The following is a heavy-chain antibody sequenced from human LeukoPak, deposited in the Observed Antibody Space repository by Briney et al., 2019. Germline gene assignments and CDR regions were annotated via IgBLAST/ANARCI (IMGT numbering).Heavy chain of an antibody. J-gene: IGHJ3*02. D-gene: IGHD2-2*01. Sequence: GGSLRLSCAASGFNFNSYAMSWVRQAPGKGLEWVSRISGSIGVTYYADSVKGRFTISRDNSKNTLYVQMNSLRAGDTAVYYCARSVVVVSGAKFDAFDIWGQGTMVTVSS. V-gene: IGHV3-23*01. CDR3: ARSVVVVSGAKFDAFDI. CDR1: GFNFNSYA. CDR2: ISGSIGVT.